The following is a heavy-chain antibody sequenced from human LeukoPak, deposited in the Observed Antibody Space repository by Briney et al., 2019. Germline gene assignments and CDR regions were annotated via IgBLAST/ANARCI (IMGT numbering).Heavy chain of an antibody. Sequence: SETLSLTCTVSGGSISSSSYYWGWIRQPPGNGLEWIGSIYYSGSTYYNPSLKSRVTISLDTSKNQFSLKLSSVTAADTAVYYCARVSTTYYYGSGSYSHFDYWGQGTLVTVSS. CDR3: ARVSTTYYYGSGSYSHFDY. J-gene: IGHJ4*02. CDR2: IYYSGST. V-gene: IGHV4-39*07. CDR1: GGSISSSSYY. D-gene: IGHD3-10*01.